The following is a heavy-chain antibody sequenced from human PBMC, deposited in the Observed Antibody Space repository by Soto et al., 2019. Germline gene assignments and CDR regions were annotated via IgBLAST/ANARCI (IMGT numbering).Heavy chain of an antibody. CDR2: INPNGGDT. CDR3: TRAGSYRSDY. Sequence: ASVKVSCQASGYMFTYYHVHWVRQAPGQGLEWMGIINPNGGDTRYAQKFQGRVTMTRDTSTSTVYMEVSSLRSENTAVYYCTRAGSYRSDYWGQGTLVTVSS. J-gene: IGHJ4*02. CDR1: GYMFTYYH. D-gene: IGHD3-10*01. V-gene: IGHV1-46*01.